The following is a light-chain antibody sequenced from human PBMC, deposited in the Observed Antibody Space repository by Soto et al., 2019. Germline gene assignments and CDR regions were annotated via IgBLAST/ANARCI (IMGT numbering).Light chain of an antibody. J-gene: IGKJ4*01. CDR3: QQDASSPLT. CDR1: QSVPSNY. Sequence: EIVLTQSPGTLSLSSGERPTLSCRASQSVPSNYLAWYQQKPGQAPRLLIYGASSRATGIPDRFGGSGSGTDFTLTISRLEPEDFAVDYCQQDASSPLTFGGGTKVEIK. V-gene: IGKV3-20*01. CDR2: GAS.